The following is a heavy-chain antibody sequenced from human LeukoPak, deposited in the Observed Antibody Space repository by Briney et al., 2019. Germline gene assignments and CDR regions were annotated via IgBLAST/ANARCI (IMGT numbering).Heavy chain of an antibody. J-gene: IGHJ3*02. D-gene: IGHD3-22*01. CDR3: ARHRMYYYDSSGRGVADAFDI. CDR1: GGSISSSSYY. V-gene: IGHV4-39*01. Sequence: TSETLSLTCTVSGGSISSSSYYRGWIRQPPGKGLEWIGSIYYSGSTYYNPSLKSRVTISVDTSKNQFSLKLSSVTAADTAVHYCARHRMYYYDSSGRGVADAFDIWGQGTMVTVSS. CDR2: IYYSGST.